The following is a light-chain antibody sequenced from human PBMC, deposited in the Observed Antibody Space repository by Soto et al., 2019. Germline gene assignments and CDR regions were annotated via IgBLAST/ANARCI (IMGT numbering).Light chain of an antibody. CDR1: YSDIGDYNY. CDR2: EVT. Sequence: QPVLTQPPSASGSPGQSVTISCAGTYSDIGDYNYVSWYQQHPDKVPKLIIYEVTKRPSGVPDRFSGSKSGYTASLTVSDLQPADEAVYYCSSYSGTNSNVIFGGGTKVTVL. J-gene: IGLJ2*01. CDR3: SSYSGTNSNVI. V-gene: IGLV2-8*01.